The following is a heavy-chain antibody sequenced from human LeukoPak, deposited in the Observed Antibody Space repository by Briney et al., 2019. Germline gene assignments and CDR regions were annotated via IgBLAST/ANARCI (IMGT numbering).Heavy chain of an antibody. J-gene: IGHJ4*02. V-gene: IGHV1-69*13. D-gene: IGHD3-10*02. Sequence: ASVKVSCKASGGTFSSYGISWVRQAPGQGLEWMGGIIPIFGTAKYAQKFQGRVTITADESTSTAYMEQSSLRSDDTAVYYCASPLFGELFAFDYWGQGTLVTVSS. CDR3: ASPLFGELFAFDY. CDR1: GGTFSSYG. CDR2: IIPIFGTA.